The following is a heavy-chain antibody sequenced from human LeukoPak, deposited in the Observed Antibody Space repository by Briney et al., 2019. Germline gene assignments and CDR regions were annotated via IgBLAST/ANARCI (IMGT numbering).Heavy chain of an antibody. Sequence: GGPLRLSCAVSGFTFSSGYMHWVRQPPGKGPVWVSRISSDGSNTIYADSVKGRFTISRDDARNTLYLQMNSLRDADTAVYYCARNTGGGVYWGQGTLVTGSS. V-gene: IGHV3-74*01. CDR3: ARNTGGGVY. CDR1: GFTFSSGY. J-gene: IGHJ4*02. D-gene: IGHD1-14*01. CDR2: ISSDGSNT.